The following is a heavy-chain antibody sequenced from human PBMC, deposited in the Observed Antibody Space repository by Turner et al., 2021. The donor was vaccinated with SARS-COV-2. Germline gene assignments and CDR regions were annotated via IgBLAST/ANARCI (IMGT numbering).Heavy chain of an antibody. CDR3: AKVPPYGDYFDY. V-gene: IGHV3-23*01. CDR1: GFSFSRNV. Sequence: EVQLLESGGGLVQPGRSLRLSCAASGFSFSRNVMSWVRQAPGKGLEWVSALSGSGGSTYYADSVKGRFTISRDTSKNTLYLQMNSLRAEDTAVYYCAKVPPYGDYFDYWGQGTLVTVSS. D-gene: IGHD4-17*01. J-gene: IGHJ4*02. CDR2: LSGSGGST.